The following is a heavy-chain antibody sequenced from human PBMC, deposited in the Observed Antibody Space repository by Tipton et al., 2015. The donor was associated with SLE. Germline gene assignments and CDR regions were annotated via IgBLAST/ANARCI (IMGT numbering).Heavy chain of an antibody. CDR1: GGSISSHY. D-gene: IGHD3-10*01. V-gene: IGHV4-59*11. CDR3: ARELMDYGSGSYYNFDP. CDR2: IYYRGST. Sequence: TLSLTCTVSGGSISSHYWSWIRQPPGKGLEWTGYIYYRGSTNYNPSLKSRVTISVDTSKNQFSLKLSSVTAADTAVYYCARELMDYGSGSYYNFDPWGQGTLVTVSS. J-gene: IGHJ5*02.